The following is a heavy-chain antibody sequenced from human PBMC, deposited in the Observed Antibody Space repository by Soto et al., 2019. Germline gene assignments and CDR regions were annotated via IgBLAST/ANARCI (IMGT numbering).Heavy chain of an antibody. D-gene: IGHD3-10*01. CDR3: AKGGYGSGSYYKAAWFDP. Sequence: GFVRLSCRASGLKFGSYGGSLVRQDPGKGLEWVSAISGSGGSTYYADSVKGRFTISRDNSKNTLYLQMNSLRAEDTAVYYCAKGGYGSGSYYKAAWFDPWGQGTLVTVSS. CDR1: GLKFGSYG. J-gene: IGHJ5*02. V-gene: IGHV3-23*01. CDR2: ISGSGGST.